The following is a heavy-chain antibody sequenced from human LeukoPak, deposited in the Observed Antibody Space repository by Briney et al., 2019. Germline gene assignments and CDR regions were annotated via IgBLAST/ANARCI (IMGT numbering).Heavy chain of an antibody. D-gene: IGHD1-26*01. V-gene: IGHV3-21*01. CDR2: ISSSSSYI. CDR1: GFTFSSYS. Sequence: GGSLRLSCAASGFTFSSYSMNWVRQAPGKGLEWVSSISSSSSYIYYADSVKGRFTISRDNAKNSLYLQMNSLRAEDTAVYYCAREPVRSPRNFDYWGQGTLVTVSS. J-gene: IGHJ4*02. CDR3: AREPVRSPRNFDY.